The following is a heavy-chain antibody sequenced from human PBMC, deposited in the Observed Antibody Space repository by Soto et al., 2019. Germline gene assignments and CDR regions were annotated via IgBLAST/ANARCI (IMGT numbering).Heavy chain of an antibody. CDR1: GASIRSGGYY. Sequence: SETLSLTCSVSGASIRSGGYYWSWLRQSPGKGLEWIGHIYYTGSTFYSPSLKSRLTVSLDTSKNQFSLDLRSVTAADTAMYYCARIEMASIKWGRGTLVTVSS. CDR3: ARIEMASIK. J-gene: IGHJ4*02. CDR2: IYYTGST. V-gene: IGHV4-31*03.